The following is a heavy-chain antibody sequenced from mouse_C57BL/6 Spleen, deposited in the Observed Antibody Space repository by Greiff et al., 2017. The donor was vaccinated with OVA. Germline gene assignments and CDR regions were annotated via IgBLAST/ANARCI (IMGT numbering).Heavy chain of an antibody. CDR3: ATHYYGSSSHWYFDV. CDR2: INPSSGYT. CDR1: GYTFTSYT. V-gene: IGHV1-4*01. D-gene: IGHD1-1*01. Sequence: QVQLQQSGAELARPGASVKMSCKASGYTFTSYTMHWVKQRPGQGLEWIGYINPSSGYTKYNQKFKDKATLTADKSSSTAYMQLSSLTSEDSAVYYCATHYYGSSSHWYFDVWGTGTTVTVSS. J-gene: IGHJ1*03.